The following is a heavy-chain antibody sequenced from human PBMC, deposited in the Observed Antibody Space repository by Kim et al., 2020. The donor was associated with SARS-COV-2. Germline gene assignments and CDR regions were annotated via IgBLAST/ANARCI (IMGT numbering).Heavy chain of an antibody. D-gene: IGHD6-6*01. J-gene: IGHJ4*01. CDR2: LYYGGTT. Sequence: SETLSLTCAVSGASISSYYWSWIRQSPGKGLEWIWNLYYGGTTYYNPSLKSRSTVSVSTSTNQISLKLSSVTAADTAIDYCARVTEVSRSAVYDDYIDY. CDR1: GASISSYY. V-gene: IGHV4-59*08. CDR3: ARVTEVSRSAVYDDYIDY.